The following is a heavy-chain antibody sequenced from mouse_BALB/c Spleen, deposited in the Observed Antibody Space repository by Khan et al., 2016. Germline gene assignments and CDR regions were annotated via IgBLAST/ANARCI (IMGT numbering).Heavy chain of an antibody. V-gene: IGHV14-3*02. CDR2: IDPANGNS. CDR3: ARDYYGSRWYFDV. Sequence: VQLKESGAELVKPGASVKLSCTVSGFNIKDTYMYWVKQRPEQGLEWIGRIDPANGNSKYDPKFQGKATITADTSSNTAYLQLSSLTSEYTAVYYCARDYYGSRWYFDVWGAGTTVTVSS. D-gene: IGHD1-1*01. CDR1: GFNIKDTY. J-gene: IGHJ1*01.